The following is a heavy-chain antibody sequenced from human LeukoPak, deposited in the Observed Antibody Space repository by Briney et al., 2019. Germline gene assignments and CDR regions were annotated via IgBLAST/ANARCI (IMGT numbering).Heavy chain of an antibody. CDR3: ARELPGYCSGGSCYYFDY. CDR1: GYTFTGYY. J-gene: IGHJ4*02. D-gene: IGHD2-15*01. CDR2: INPNSGGT. V-gene: IGHV1-2*02. Sequence: ASVKVSCKASGYTFTGYYMHWVRQAPGQGLECMGWINPNSGGTNYAQKFQGRVTMTRDTSISTAYMELSRLRSDDTAVYYCARELPGYCSGGSCYYFDYWGQGTLVTVSS.